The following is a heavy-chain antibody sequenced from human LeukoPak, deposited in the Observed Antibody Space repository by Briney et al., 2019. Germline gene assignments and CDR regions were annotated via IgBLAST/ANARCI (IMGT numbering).Heavy chain of an antibody. CDR3: AKDRGATGN. J-gene: IGHJ4*02. D-gene: IGHD1-26*01. CDR2: ISVSGDST. V-gene: IGHV3-23*01. Sequence: GGSLRLSCAASGFTFSSYAMSWVRQAPGKGLEWVSSISVSGDSTYYADSVQGRFTISRDNSKNTLYLQMNSLRGEDTAVYYCAKDRGATGNWGQGTLVTVSS. CDR1: GFTFSSYA.